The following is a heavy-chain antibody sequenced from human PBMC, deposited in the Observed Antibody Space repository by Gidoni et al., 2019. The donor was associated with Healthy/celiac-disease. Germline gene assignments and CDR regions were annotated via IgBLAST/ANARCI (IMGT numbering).Heavy chain of an antibody. Sequence: QVQLVQSGAEVQQPGSSVKVSCKASAGTFSSSAISWVRQAPGQGLEWLGGNIPIFGTANYAQKFQGRVTITADESTSTAYMELSSLRSEDTAVYYCARSHRTYYSPFDIWGQGTMVTVSS. CDR1: AGTFSSSA. CDR3: ARSHRTYYSPFDI. CDR2: NIPIFGTA. V-gene: IGHV1-69*01. D-gene: IGHD3-10*01. J-gene: IGHJ3*02.